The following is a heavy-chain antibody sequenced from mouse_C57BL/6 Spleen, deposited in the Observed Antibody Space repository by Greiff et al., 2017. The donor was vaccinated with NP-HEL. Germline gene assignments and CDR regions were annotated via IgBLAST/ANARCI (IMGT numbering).Heavy chain of an antibody. D-gene: IGHD4-1*01. J-gene: IGHJ2*01. Sequence: VQLQQSVAELVRPGASVKLSCTASGFTFKNTYMHWVKQRPEQGLEWIGRIDPANGNTKYAPKFQGKATITADTSSNTAYLQLSSLTSEDTAIYCCAKGNGDGGYFDYWGQGTTLTVSS. CDR2: IDPANGNT. CDR3: AKGNGDGGYFDY. V-gene: IGHV14-3*01. CDR1: GFTFKNTY.